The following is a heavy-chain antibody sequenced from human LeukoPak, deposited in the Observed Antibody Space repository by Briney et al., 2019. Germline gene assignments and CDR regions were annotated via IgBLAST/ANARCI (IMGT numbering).Heavy chain of an antibody. D-gene: IGHD2-21*01. V-gene: IGHV3-7*01. Sequence: GGSLRLSCAASGFMFSSNWMSWVRLAPGKGLEWVANIKEDGTETYYVDSVKGRFTISRDNAKNSLYLQMNSLRAEDTAVYYCARYCGGDCYGMDVWGQGTTVTVSS. J-gene: IGHJ6*02. CDR3: ARYCGGDCYGMDV. CDR1: GFMFSSNW. CDR2: IKEDGTET.